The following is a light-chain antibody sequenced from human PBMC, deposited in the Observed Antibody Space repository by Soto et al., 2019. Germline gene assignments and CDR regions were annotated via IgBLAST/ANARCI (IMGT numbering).Light chain of an antibody. Sequence: EIVLTQSPGTLSLSPGERATLSCRASQSVSRKLAWYQQKPGQAPRLLIYDASSRATGIPDRFSGSGSGTDFTLTISRLEPEDFAVYYCQQYGSSSWTFGQGTKVDI. V-gene: IGKV3-20*01. CDR1: QSVSRK. CDR3: QQYGSSSWT. CDR2: DAS. J-gene: IGKJ1*01.